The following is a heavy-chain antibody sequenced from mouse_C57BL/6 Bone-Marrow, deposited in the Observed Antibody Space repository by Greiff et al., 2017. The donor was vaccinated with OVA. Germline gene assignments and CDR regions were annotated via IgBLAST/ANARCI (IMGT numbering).Heavy chain of an antibody. V-gene: IGHV3-6*01. J-gene: IGHJ3*01. CDR1: GYSITSGYY. CDR3: ARESWFAY. Sequence: EVKLLESGPGLVKPSQSLSLTCSVTGYSITSGYYWNWIRQFPGNKLEWLGYISYDGSNNYNPSLKNRISITRDTSKNQFFLKLNSVTTEDTATYYCARESWFAYWGQGTLVTVSA. CDR2: ISYDGSN.